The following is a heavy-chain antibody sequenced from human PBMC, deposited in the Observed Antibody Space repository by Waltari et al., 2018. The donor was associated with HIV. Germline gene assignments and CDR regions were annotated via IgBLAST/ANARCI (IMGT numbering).Heavy chain of an antibody. CDR1: GFVFRTSC. J-gene: IGHJ6*02. V-gene: IGHV3-30*02. CDR3: AKQWKRPYYGMDA. D-gene: IGHD6-19*01. Sequence: QVQLEAYVGGVVQPARSLRLRCYGAGFVFRTSCIHWVRQAPGKGLEWVAFIRFDGSNKYYVDPVKGRVNISRDNSKNTLDLQMDSLRAEDTAVYYCAKQWKRPYYGMDAWGQGTTVTVSS. CDR2: IRFDGSNK.